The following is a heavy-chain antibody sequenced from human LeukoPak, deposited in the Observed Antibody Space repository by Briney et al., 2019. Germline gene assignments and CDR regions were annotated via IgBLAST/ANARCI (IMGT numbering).Heavy chain of an antibody. D-gene: IGHD6-19*01. J-gene: IGHJ4*02. Sequence: PGGSLRLSCAASGFTVSSKYMSWVRQAPGKGLEWVSVIYSAGNTYYADSVKGRYTISRDNSKNMLYLQVNSLRAEDTAVYYCARDRPVAGYFDYWGQGTLVIVSS. CDR1: GFTVSSKY. CDR2: IYSAGNT. V-gene: IGHV3-66*01. CDR3: ARDRPVAGYFDY.